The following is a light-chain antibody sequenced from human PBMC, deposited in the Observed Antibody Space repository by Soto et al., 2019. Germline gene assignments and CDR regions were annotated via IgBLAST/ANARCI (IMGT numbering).Light chain of an antibody. CDR3: QQYSNSPPEFT. CDR1: QSISSSY. J-gene: IGKJ3*01. V-gene: IGKV3-20*01. CDR2: GAS. Sequence: EIVLTQSPGTLSLSPGERATLSCRASQSISSSYLAWYQQRPGQAPRLLIFGASYRATGIPDRFSGSGSGTDFTPTISRLEPEDFAVYYCQQYSNSPPEFTFGPGTRVDSK.